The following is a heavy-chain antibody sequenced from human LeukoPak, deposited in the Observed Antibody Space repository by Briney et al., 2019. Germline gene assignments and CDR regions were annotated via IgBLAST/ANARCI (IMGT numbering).Heavy chain of an antibody. CDR1: GFTFSSYA. V-gene: IGHV3-23*01. J-gene: IGHJ6*03. CDR2: ISGSGGST. Sequence: PGGSLRLSCAASGFTFSSYAMSWVRQAPGKGLEWVSAISGSGGSTYYADSVKGRFTISRDNSKNTLYLQMNSLRAEDTAVYYCAKDRDLSSGRNVPYYMDVWGKGTTVTVSS. D-gene: IGHD2/OR15-2a*01. CDR3: AKDRDLSSGRNVPYYMDV.